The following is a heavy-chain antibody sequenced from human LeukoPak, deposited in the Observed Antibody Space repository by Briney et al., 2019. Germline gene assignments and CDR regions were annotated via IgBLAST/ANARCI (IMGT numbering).Heavy chain of an antibody. CDR3: ARDGDTGFDY. CDR1: GLTVSSNY. D-gene: IGHD5-18*01. Sequence: GGSLRLSCAASGLTVSSNYMSWVRQAPGKGLEWVSLIYSGGSTYYADSVKGRFTISRDNSKNTLYLQMNSLRAEDTAVYYCARDGDTGFDYWGQGTLVTVSS. CDR2: IYSGGST. J-gene: IGHJ4*02. V-gene: IGHV3-66*01.